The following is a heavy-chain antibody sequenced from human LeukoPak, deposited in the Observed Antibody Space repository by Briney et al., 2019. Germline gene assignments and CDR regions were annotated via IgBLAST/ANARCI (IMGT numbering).Heavy chain of an antibody. CDR1: GFGFRTYS. J-gene: IGHJ6*03. CDR2: ISSTSTYK. V-gene: IGHV3-21*01. CDR3: ARIGVEGYYFYYLDV. D-gene: IGHD3-16*01. Sequence: GGSLRLSCAASGFGFRTYSVTWVRQAPGKGLEWVSCISSTSTYKYHADSVKGRFTISRDNAKNSLFLEMNNLRAEDTAVYYCARIGVEGYYFYYLDVWGKGTTVTVSS.